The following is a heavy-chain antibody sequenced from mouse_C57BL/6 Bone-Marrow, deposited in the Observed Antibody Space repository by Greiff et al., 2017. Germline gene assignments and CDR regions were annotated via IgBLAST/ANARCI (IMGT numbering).Heavy chain of an antibody. CDR1: GYTFTSYW. J-gene: IGHJ2*01. V-gene: IGHV1-50*01. CDR2: IDPSDSYT. CDR3: AMEQLYYFDY. Sequence: VQLQQPGAELVKPGASVKLSRKASGYTFTSYWMQWVKQRPGQGLEWIGEIDPSDSYTNYNQKFKGKATLTVDTSSSTAYMQLSSLTSEDSAVYYCAMEQLYYFDYWGQGTTLTVSS. D-gene: IGHD6-1*01.